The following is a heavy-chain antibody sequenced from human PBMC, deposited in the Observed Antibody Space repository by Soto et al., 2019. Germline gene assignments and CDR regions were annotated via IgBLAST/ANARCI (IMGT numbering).Heavy chain of an antibody. CDR3: AKDHGDEEWELLYDY. CDR1: GFTFSSYG. V-gene: IGHV3-30*18. J-gene: IGHJ4*02. D-gene: IGHD1-26*01. CDR2: ISYDGSNK. Sequence: GGSLRLSCAASGFTFSSYGMHWVRQAPGKGLEWVAVISYDGSNKYYADSVKGRFTISRDNSKNTLYLQMNSLRAEDTAVYYCAKDHGDEEWELLYDYWGQGTLVTVSS.